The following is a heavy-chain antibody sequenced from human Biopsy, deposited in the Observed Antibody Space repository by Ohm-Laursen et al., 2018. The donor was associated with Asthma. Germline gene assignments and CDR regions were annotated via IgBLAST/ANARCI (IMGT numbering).Heavy chain of an antibody. D-gene: IGHD4-17*01. V-gene: IGHV3-23*01. CDR3: AKVGHGYGDYVGYLDP. CDR1: GFMFRSFG. J-gene: IGHJ5*02. CDR2: ISSGGGTI. Sequence: SLRLSCTASGFMFRSFGMHWVRQAPGKGLEWVSVISSGGGTIDYADSVKGRSTISRNISTNTVYLQMDSLSADDTAVYYCAKVGHGYGDYVGYLDPWGQGTLVTVSS.